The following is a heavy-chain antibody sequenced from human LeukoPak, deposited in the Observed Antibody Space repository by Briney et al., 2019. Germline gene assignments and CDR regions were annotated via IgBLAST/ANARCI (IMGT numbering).Heavy chain of an antibody. Sequence: SETLSLTCTVSGGSISSYYWSWIRQPAGKGLEWIGRTYTSGSTNYNPSLKSRVTMSVDTSKSQFSLKLSSVTAADTAVYYCARDPQWGNDILGWFDPWGQGTLVTVSS. CDR2: TYTSGST. J-gene: IGHJ5*02. D-gene: IGHD2-8*01. CDR3: ARDPQWGNDILGWFDP. V-gene: IGHV4-4*07. CDR1: GGSISSYY.